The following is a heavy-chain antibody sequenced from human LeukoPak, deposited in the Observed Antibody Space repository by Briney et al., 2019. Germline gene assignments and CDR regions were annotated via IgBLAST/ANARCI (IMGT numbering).Heavy chain of an antibody. J-gene: IGHJ4*02. Sequence: PGGSLRLSCAASGFTVSSNYMNWVRQAPGKGLEWVSVIYSGGSTYYADSVKGRFTISRDNSKNTLYLQMNSLRAEDTSLYYCARSILTEPFDYWGQGTLVTVSS. CDR2: IYSGGST. D-gene: IGHD3-9*01. V-gene: IGHV3-53*01. CDR3: ARSILTEPFDY. CDR1: GFTVSSNY.